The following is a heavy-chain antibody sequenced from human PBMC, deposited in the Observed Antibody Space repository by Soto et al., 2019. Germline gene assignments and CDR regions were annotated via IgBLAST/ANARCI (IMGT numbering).Heavy chain of an antibody. Sequence: QVQLQVSGPGLVKPSATLSLSCTVSTGSTNSFYWSWIRQPPGKGSQWLGYFFYTGRTNHNPSLKSRVTISLDMSSNQFSLRLSSVTAADTAMYYCARSRDGYNLNPIDQWGQGLLVTVSS. J-gene: IGHJ4*02. V-gene: IGHV4-59*01. CDR1: TGSTNSFY. CDR3: ARSRDGYNLNPIDQ. CDR2: FFYTGRT. D-gene: IGHD5-12*01.